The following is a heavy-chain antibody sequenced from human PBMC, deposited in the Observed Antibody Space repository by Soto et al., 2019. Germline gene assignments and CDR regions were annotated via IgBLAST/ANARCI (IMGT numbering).Heavy chain of an antibody. V-gene: IGHV1-18*01. D-gene: IGHD6-6*01. CDR3: ARAMAASPYYYDDMDV. J-gene: IGHJ6*03. CDR2: ISAYNGNT. Sequence: ASVKVYCKASGYTFTSYGISWVRQAPGQGLEWMGWISAYNGNTNYTQKLQGRVTMTTDTSTSTANLQLRSLRSDDTAVYYCARAMAASPYYYDDMDVWGKGTTVTVSS. CDR1: GYTFTSYG.